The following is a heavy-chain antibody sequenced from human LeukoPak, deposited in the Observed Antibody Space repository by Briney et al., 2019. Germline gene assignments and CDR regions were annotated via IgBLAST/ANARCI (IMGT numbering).Heavy chain of an antibody. D-gene: IGHD6-13*01. CDR3: ARTGSSWYGWFDP. V-gene: IGHV1-8*01. CDR2: MNPNSGNT. CDR1: GCTFTSYD. J-gene: IGHJ5*02. Sequence: GASVKVSCKASGCTFTSYDINWVRQATGQGLEWMGWMNPNSGNTGYAQKFQGRVTMTRNTSISTAYMELSSLRSEDTAVYYCARTGSSWYGWFDPWGQGTLVTVSS.